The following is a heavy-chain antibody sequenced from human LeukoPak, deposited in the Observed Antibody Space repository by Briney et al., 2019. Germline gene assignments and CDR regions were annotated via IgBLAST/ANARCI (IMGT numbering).Heavy chain of an antibody. CDR1: GGSISSYY. Sequence: SETLSFTCTVSGGSISSYYWSWIRQPPGKGLEWIGYIYYSGSTSYNPSLKSRVTISVDTSKNQFSLKLSSVTAADTAVYYCARDHSSGLYYFDYWGQGTLVTVSS. V-gene: IGHV4-59*01. D-gene: IGHD6-19*01. CDR2: IYYSGST. J-gene: IGHJ4*02. CDR3: ARDHSSGLYYFDY.